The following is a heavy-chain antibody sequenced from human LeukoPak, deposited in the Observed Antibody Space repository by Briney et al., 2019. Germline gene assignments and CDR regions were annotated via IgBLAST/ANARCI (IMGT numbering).Heavy chain of an antibody. CDR1: GYTFTTYA. D-gene: IGHD6-19*01. J-gene: IGHJ4*02. V-gene: IGHV1-3*01. CDR2: INAGNGNT. CDR3: ARASVAGTDHDY. Sequence: ASVKVSCTASGYTFTTYAIHWVRQAPGQRLEWMGWINAGNGNTKYSQKFQGRVTITRDTSASTAYMELSSLRSEDTAVYYCARASVAGTDHDYWGQGTLVTVSS.